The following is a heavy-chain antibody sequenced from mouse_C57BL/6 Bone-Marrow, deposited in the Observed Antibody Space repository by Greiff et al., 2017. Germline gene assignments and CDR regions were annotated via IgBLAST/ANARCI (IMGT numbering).Heavy chain of an antibody. D-gene: IGHD1-1*01. J-gene: IGHJ1*03. Sequence: EVQLQQSGPVLLKPGASVKMSCKASGYTFTDSYMNWVKQSHGKSLEWIGVINPYNGGTSYNQKFKGKATLTVDKSSSPAYMELNSLTSEDSAVYYCARDVYYYGSSSSYWYFDVWGTGTTVTVSS. CDR1: GYTFTDSY. V-gene: IGHV1-19*01. CDR3: ARDVYYYGSSSSYWYFDV. CDR2: INPYNGGT.